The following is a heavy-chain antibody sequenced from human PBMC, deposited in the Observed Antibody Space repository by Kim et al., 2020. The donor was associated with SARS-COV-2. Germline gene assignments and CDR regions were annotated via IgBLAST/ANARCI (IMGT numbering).Heavy chain of an antibody. CDR3: ATSVTGTTRSVDY. V-gene: IGHV4-4*02. D-gene: IGHD1-7*01. J-gene: IGHJ4*02. Sequence: TPSHRSRVTITVDKSKNQFALKLSSVTAADTAVYYCATSVTGTTRSVDYWGQGTLVTVSS.